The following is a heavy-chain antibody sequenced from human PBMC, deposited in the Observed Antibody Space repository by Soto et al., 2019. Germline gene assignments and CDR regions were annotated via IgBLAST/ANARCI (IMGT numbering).Heavy chain of an antibody. CDR1: GGSISSSSYY. Sequence: SETLSLTCTVSGGSISSSSYYWGWIRQPPGKGLEWIGSIYYSGSTYYNPSLKSRVTISVDTSKNQFSLKLSSVTAADTAVYYCARRSSSYRYYYYYGMDVWGQGTTVTVSS. CDR2: IYYSGST. V-gene: IGHV4-39*01. J-gene: IGHJ6*02. CDR3: ARRSSSYRYYYYYGMDV. D-gene: IGHD6-13*01.